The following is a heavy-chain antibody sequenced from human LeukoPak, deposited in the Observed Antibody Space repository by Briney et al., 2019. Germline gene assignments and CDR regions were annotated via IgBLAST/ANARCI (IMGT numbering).Heavy chain of an antibody. V-gene: IGHV1-3*01. CDR1: GGTFSSYA. D-gene: IGHD3-9*01. CDR3: ARGYFDWLLKIDY. CDR2: INAGNGNT. J-gene: IGHJ4*02. Sequence: ASVKVSCKASGGTFSSYAISWVRQAPGQGLEWMGWINAGNGNTKYSQKFQGRVTITRDTSASTAYMELSSLRSEDTAVYYCARGYFDWLLKIDYWGQGTLVTVSS.